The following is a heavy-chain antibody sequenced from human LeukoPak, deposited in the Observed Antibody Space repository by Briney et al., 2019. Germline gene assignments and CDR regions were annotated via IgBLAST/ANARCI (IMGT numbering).Heavy chain of an antibody. CDR2: INDSGST. V-gene: IGHV4-34*01. J-gene: IGHJ4*02. CDR1: GGSFSGYC. D-gene: IGHD5-24*01. CDR3: ARDLIDGYNPMLINY. Sequence: SETLSLTCAVYGGSFSGYCWSWIRQAPGKGLEWIGEINDSGSTNYNPSLKSRVTISVDTSKNQFSLKLSSVTAADTAVYYCARDLIDGYNPMLINYWGQGTLATVSS.